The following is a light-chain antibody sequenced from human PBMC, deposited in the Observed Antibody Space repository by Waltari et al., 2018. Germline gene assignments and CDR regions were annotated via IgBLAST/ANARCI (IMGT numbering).Light chain of an antibody. CDR1: NFGDKS. CDR2: QDS. V-gene: IGLV3-1*01. Sequence: SYELTQPPSVSVSPGQTASLTCSADNFGDKSASWYQKTPGRSPVLVIHQDSKRPSGIPERFFGSNSGNTATLTISGTQAMDEADYFCQAWDSTSAHWVFGGGTKLTVL. J-gene: IGLJ3*02. CDR3: QAWDSTSAHWV.